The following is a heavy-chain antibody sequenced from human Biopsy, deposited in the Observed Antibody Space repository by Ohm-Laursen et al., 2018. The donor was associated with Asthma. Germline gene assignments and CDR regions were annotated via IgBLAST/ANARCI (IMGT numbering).Heavy chain of an antibody. Sequence: GSSVKVSCKAHGDILSSFGIKWVRKAPGQGLEWMGGVIAIYGTTNTAQKFQGRVTITAYESTSTAYMELTSLRKEDRAVYYCARGGYYGDRRHHNGLDVWGQGTTVTVSS. J-gene: IGHJ6*02. D-gene: IGHD4-17*01. CDR1: GDILSSFG. CDR2: VIAIYGTT. CDR3: ARGGYYGDRRHHNGLDV. V-gene: IGHV1-69*01.